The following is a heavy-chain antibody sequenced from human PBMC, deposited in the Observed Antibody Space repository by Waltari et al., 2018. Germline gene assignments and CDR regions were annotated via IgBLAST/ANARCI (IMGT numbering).Heavy chain of an antibody. J-gene: IGHJ5*02. CDR2: FYPSGST. D-gene: IGHD6-13*01. V-gene: IGHV4-38-2*02. Sequence: QVQLQESGPGLVKPSETLSLTCNVSGYSIRSGYYWGWIRQPPGKGLEWNGSFYPSGSTYYNPSLKSRVTISVATSKNQFSLKLCSVTAADTAVYYCARGYSSSSIFDPWGQGTLVTVSS. CDR1: GYSIRSGYY. CDR3: ARGYSSSSIFDP.